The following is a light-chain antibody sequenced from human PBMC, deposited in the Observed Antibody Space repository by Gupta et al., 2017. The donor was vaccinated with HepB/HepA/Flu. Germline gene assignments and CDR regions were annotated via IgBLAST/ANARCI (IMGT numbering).Light chain of an antibody. Sequence: QSALTQPASVSGSPGQSITISCTGTSSDVGGYNFVSWYQQHPGKAPTFSIYDVSNRPSGVANRFSGSKSGNTASLTISGLQDEDEADYYCSSYTSTSTVLFGGGTKRTVL. CDR2: DVS. V-gene: IGLV2-14*03. J-gene: IGLJ2*01. CDR3: SSYTSTSTVL. CDR1: SSDVGGYNF.